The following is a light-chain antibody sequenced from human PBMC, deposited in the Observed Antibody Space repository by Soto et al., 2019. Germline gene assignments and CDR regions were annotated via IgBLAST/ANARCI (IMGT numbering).Light chain of an antibody. CDR1: QSLSSNY. Sequence: EIVLTQSPGTLSLSPGERATLSCRASQSLSSNYLAWYQQKPGLAPRLLIYGASSRATGIPDRFSGSVSGTDFTLSISRLEPEDFAVYYCQQYDSSPLTFGGGTKVEIK. CDR3: QQYDSSPLT. J-gene: IGKJ4*01. V-gene: IGKV3-20*01. CDR2: GAS.